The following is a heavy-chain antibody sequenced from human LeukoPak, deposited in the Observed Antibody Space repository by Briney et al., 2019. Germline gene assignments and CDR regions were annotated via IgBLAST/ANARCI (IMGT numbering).Heavy chain of an antibody. D-gene: IGHD6-13*01. CDR3: AKSGHSSSWYTDY. Sequence: GGSLILSCAASGFTFSGSALHWVRQAPGKGLEWVAVISYDGGNQFYADSVKGRFTISRDNSKNTVYLQMDSLRPEDTAVYHCAKSGHSSSWYTDYWGQGTLVTVSS. J-gene: IGHJ4*02. CDR2: ISYDGGNQ. CDR1: GFTFSGSA. V-gene: IGHV3-30*18.